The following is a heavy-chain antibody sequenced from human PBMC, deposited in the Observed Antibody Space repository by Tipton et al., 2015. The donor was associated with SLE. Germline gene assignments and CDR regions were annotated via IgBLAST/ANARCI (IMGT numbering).Heavy chain of an antibody. J-gene: IGHJ3*02. CDR3: AKDMSYDSSGDDAFDI. CDR2: ISWDGGST. D-gene: IGHD3-22*01. CDR1: GFTFSSYS. V-gene: IGHV3-43D*04. Sequence: SLRLSCAASGFTFSSYSMNWVRQAPGKGLEWVSLISWDGGSTYYADSVKGRFTISRDNSKNSLYLQMNSLRAEDTALYYCAKDMSYDSSGDDAFDIWGQGTMVTVSS.